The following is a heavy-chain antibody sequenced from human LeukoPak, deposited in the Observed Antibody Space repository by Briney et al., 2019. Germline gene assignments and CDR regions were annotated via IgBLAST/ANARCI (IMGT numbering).Heavy chain of an antibody. CDR1: GFTFTDYY. J-gene: IGHJ4*02. D-gene: IGHD2/OR15-2a*01. CDR2: IGPHSSAT. CDR3: AREGNGLLSKDFDY. V-gene: IGHV1-2*02. Sequence: ASVKVSCKSSGFTFTDYYIHWVRQAPGQGLEWMGYIGPHSSATSSPQEFQGRVTMTRDTSMSTAYMELTGLTSDDTAVYYCAREGNGLLSKDFDYWGQGTLVTVSS.